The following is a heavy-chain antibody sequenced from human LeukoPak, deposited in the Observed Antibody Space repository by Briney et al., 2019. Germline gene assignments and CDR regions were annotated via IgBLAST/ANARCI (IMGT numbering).Heavy chain of an antibody. CDR3: ATETECSGGTCYSYGWFDP. CDR2: ISYSGSA. J-gene: IGHJ5*02. D-gene: IGHD2-15*01. CDR1: GGSVSSGLNK. Sequence: SETLSLTCSVPGGSVSSGLNKWSWIRQPPGKGLEWIGDISYSGSATYNPSLRSRVTISVDPSTNQFSLTLGSVTAADTAVYYCATETECSGGTCYSYGWFDPWGQGTQVIVSS. V-gene: IGHV4-61*01.